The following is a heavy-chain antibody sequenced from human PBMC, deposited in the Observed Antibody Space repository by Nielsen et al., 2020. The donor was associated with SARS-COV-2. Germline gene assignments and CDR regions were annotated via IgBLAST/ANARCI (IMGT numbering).Heavy chain of an antibody. CDR2: INPNTGNT. Sequence: ASAKVSCKASGYTFTGYYIHWVRQAPGQGLEWMGWINPNTGNTKYAQKFQDWVTMTRDTSINTAYIELSRLRSDDMAVYFCARRGHDNSGYYWDYWGQGTLVTVSS. V-gene: IGHV1-2*04. J-gene: IGHJ4*02. D-gene: IGHD3-22*01. CDR1: GYTFTGYY. CDR3: ARRGHDNSGYYWDY.